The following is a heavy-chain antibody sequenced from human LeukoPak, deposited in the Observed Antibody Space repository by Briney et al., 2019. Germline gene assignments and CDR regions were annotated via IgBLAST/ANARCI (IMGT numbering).Heavy chain of an antibody. CDR1: GLTFSSYD. CDR2: ICTAGDT. J-gene: IGHJ3*02. Sequence: GRSLRLSCAASGLTFSSYDMHWVRHATGKGLEWVSAICTAGDTYYPGSVKGQFTISRENAKNSLYLQMNSLRAGDTAVYYCARDRQRAFDIWGQGTMVTVSS. V-gene: IGHV3-13*01. CDR3: ARDRQRAFDI.